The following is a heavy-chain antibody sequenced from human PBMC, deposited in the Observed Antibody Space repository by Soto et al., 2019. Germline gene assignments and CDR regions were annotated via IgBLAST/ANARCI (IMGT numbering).Heavy chain of an antibody. D-gene: IGHD1-26*01. V-gene: IGHV4-39*01. CDR1: GGSISSSSYY. Sequence: QLQLQESGPGLVKPSETLSLTCTVSGGSISSSSYYWGWIRQPPGKGLEWIGSIYYSGSTYYNPSLKSRVTISVDTSKNQFSLKLSSVTAADTAVYYCARFGRRSGSYYNHFDYWGQGTLVTVSS. CDR3: ARFGRRSGSYYNHFDY. CDR2: IYYSGST. J-gene: IGHJ4*02.